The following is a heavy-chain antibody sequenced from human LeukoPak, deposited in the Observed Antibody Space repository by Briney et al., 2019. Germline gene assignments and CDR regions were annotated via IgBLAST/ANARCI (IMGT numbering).Heavy chain of an antibody. CDR1: GYSFASYW. CDR3: ARQDGYSLYHFDY. D-gene: IGHD5-18*01. J-gene: IGHJ4*02. CDR2: IYPADSDT. V-gene: IGHV5-51*01. Sequence: GESLKISCKGSGYSFASYWIAWVRQMPGKGLEWMGIIYPADSDTRYSPSFRGQVTTSVDKSISTAYLQWSSLKASDTAMYYCARQDGYSLYHFDYWGQGTLVTVSS.